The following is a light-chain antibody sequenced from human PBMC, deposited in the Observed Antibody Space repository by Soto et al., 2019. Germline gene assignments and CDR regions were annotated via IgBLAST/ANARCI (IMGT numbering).Light chain of an antibody. V-gene: IGKV1-27*01. Sequence: DTQMTQSPSYLSASVGDRVTITCRASQGIRNYLAWYQQKPGKVPKLLIYAASTLQSGVPSRFSGSGSGTDFTLTISSLQPEDVATYYCQKHSSAPWTFGQGTKVEIK. CDR1: QGIRNY. CDR3: QKHSSAPWT. CDR2: AAS. J-gene: IGKJ1*01.